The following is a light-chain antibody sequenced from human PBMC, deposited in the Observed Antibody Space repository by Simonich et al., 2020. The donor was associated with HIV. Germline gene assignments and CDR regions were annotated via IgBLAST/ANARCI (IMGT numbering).Light chain of an antibody. J-gene: IGLJ2*01. CDR1: SSDVGGYNY. CDR3: SSYTSSSTYVV. V-gene: IGLV2-14*01. Sequence: QSALTQPASVSGSPGQSITISCTGTSSDVGGYNYVSWYQQHPGKAPKLMIYDVSQRPSVVSNRCSGAKSGNTASLTISGLQAEDEADYYCSSYTSSSTYVVFGGGTKLTVL. CDR2: DVS.